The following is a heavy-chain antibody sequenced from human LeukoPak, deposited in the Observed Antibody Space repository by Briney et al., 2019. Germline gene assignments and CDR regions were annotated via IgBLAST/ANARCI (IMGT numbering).Heavy chain of an antibody. CDR3: ARVSVLWNWFDP. D-gene: IGHD3-10*01. J-gene: IGHJ5*02. V-gene: IGHV1-69*13. Sequence: GASVKVSCKASGGTFSSYAISWVRQAPGQGLEWMGGIIPIFGTANYAQKFQGRVTITADESTSTAYMELSSLRSEDTAVYYCARVSVLWNWFDPWGQGTLVTVSS. CDR2: IIPIFGTA. CDR1: GGTFSSYA.